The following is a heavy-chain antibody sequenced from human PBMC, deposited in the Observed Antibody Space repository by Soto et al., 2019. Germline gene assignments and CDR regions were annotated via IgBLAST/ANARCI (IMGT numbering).Heavy chain of an antibody. CDR2: IYDNGIT. J-gene: IGHJ4*02. V-gene: IGHV4-59*12. CDR1: GRSITSYY. CDR3: ARTYDSNGYANEFDS. Sequence: SETLSLTCSVSGRSITSYYWSWVRQPPGKGLEWIGYIYDNGITSQNPSLKSRVTMSADTSQNQFSLKLTSVTGADTAVYYCARTYDSNGYANEFDSWGQGILVTVS. D-gene: IGHD3-22*01.